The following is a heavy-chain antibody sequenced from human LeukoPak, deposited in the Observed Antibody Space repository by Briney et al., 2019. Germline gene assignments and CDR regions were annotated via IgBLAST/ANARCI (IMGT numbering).Heavy chain of an antibody. D-gene: IGHD3-9*01. CDR2: IIPIFGTA. CDR1: GGTFSSYA. CDR3: ARVGSGYDISTGDEGCFDY. V-gene: IGHV1-69*13. Sequence: SVKVSCKASGGTFSSYAISWVRQAPGQGLEWMGGIIPIFGTANYAQKFQGRVTITADESTSTAYMELSSLRSEDTAVYYCARVGSGYDISTGDEGCFDYWGQGTLVTVSS. J-gene: IGHJ4*02.